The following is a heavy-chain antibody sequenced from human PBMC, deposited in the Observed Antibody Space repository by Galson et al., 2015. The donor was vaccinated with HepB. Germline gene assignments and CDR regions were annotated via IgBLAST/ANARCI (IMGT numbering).Heavy chain of an antibody. V-gene: IGHV3-7*01. CDR2: IKQDESEK. D-gene: IGHD2-15*01. CDR3: ARDSDTPGDY. CDR1: GFTFSGYW. J-gene: IGHJ4*02. Sequence: SLRLSCAASGFTFSGYWMGWVRQAPGKGLEWVADIKQDESEKYYLDSVKGRFTISRDNAKSSLYLQMNSLRAEDTAVYYCARDSDTPGDYRGQGTLVTVSS.